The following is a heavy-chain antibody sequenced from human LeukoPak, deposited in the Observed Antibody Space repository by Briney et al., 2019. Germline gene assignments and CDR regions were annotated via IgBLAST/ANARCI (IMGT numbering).Heavy chain of an antibody. V-gene: IGHV4-39*01. CDR3: ARRSVAYSYDSSGYSPVYYFDY. CDR2: IYYSGSI. J-gene: IGHJ4*02. Sequence: SETLSLTCTVSGGSISSSSYYWGWIRQPPGKGLEWIGSIYYSGSIYYNPSLKSRVTISVDTSKNQFSLKLSSVTAADTAVYYCARRSVAYSYDSSGYSPVYYFDYWGQGTLVTVSS. D-gene: IGHD3-22*01. CDR1: GGSISSSSYY.